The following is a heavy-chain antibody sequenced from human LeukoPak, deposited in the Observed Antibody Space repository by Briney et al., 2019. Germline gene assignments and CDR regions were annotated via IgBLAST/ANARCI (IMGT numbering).Heavy chain of an antibody. V-gene: IGHV3-21*01. D-gene: IGHD3-10*01. J-gene: IGHJ4*02. CDR1: GFTFSSYS. Sequence: GGSLRLSCAASGFTFSSYSMNWVRQAPGKGLEGVSSISSSSTYIYYADSVKGRFTISRDNAKNSLYLQMNSLRAEDTVVYYCASSSRGALDYWGQGTLVTVSS. CDR2: ISSSSTYI. CDR3: ASSSRGALDY.